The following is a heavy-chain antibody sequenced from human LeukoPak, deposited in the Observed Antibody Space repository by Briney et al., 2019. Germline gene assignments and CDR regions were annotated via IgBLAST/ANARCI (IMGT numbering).Heavy chain of an antibody. CDR3: AKDRVESSGRYPFDY. Sequence: GGSLRLSCAASGFTFSSYAMHWVRQAPGKGLEWVAVISYDGSNKYYADSVKGRFTISRDNSKNTLYLQMNSLRAEDTAVYYCAKDRVESSGRYPFDYWGQGTLVTVSS. CDR1: GFTFSSYA. CDR2: ISYDGSNK. J-gene: IGHJ4*02. V-gene: IGHV3-30-3*01. D-gene: IGHD6-19*01.